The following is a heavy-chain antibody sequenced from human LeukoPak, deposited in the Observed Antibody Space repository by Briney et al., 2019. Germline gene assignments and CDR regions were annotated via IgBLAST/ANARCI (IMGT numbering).Heavy chain of an antibody. V-gene: IGHV3-20*04. D-gene: IGHD6-19*01. CDR3: ARSPIAVASFDY. Sequence: GGSLRLSCAASGFTFSSYWMSWVRQAPGKGLEWVSGINWNGGSTGYADSVKGRFTISRDNAKNSLYLQMNSLRAEDTALYYCARSPIAVASFDYWGQGTLVTVSS. CDR1: GFTFSSYW. J-gene: IGHJ4*02. CDR2: INWNGGST.